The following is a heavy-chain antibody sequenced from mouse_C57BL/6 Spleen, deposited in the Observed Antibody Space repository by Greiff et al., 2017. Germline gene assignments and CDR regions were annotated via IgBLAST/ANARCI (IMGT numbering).Heavy chain of an antibody. J-gene: IGHJ2*01. D-gene: IGHD2-2*01. CDR3: ARGVTTGYFDY. Sequence: VQLQQSGAELVKPGASVKISCKASGYAFSSYWMNWVKQRPGKGLEWIGQIYPGDGDTNYNGKFKGKATLTADKSSSTAYMQLSSLTSEDSAVYFCARGVTTGYFDYWGQGTTLTVSS. CDR2: IYPGDGDT. CDR1: GYAFSSYW. V-gene: IGHV1-80*01.